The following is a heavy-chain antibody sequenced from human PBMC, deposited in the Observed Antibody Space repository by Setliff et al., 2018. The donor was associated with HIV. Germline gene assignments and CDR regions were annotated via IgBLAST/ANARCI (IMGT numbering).Heavy chain of an antibody. CDR3: ARGLSFYDPGGFDY. V-gene: IGHV4-4*09. CDR2: IFASGDT. D-gene: IGHD3-22*01. CDR1: GGSISSYC. Sequence: SETLSLTCTVSGGSISSYCWNWIRQPPGKGLEWIGFIFASGDTKYNPSLKSRVTISVDTSKNQFSLKLSSVTAADTAVYYCARGLSFYDPGGFDYWSQGTLVTVSS. J-gene: IGHJ4*02.